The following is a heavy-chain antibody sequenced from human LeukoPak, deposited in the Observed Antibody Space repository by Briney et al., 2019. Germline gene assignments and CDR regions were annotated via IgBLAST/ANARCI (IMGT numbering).Heavy chain of an antibody. CDR2: IRSKAYGGTT. J-gene: IGHJ6*03. Sequence: GGSLRLSCTASGFTFGDYAMSWVRQAPGKGLEWVGFIRSKAYGGTTEYAASVKGRFTISRDDSKSIAYLQMNSLKTEDTAMYYCSRTGSGSYVDYYMDVWGKGTTVTVSS. V-gene: IGHV3-49*04. CDR3: SRTGSGSYVDYYMDV. D-gene: IGHD1-26*01. CDR1: GFTFGDYA.